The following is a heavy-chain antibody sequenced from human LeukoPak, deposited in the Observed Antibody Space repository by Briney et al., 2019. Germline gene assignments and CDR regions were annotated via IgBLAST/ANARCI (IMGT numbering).Heavy chain of an antibody. CDR2: ISSSSSYT. CDR3: ARGDYCSGGSCLPSPSDY. J-gene: IGHJ4*02. V-gene: IGHV3-11*03. D-gene: IGHD2-15*01. CDR1: GFTFSDYY. Sequence: RTGGSLRLSCAASGFTFSDYYMSWIRQAPGKGLEWVSYISSSSSYTNYADSVKGRFTISRDNAKNSLYLQMNSLRAEDTAVYYCARGDYCSGGSCLPSPSDYWGQGTLVTVSS.